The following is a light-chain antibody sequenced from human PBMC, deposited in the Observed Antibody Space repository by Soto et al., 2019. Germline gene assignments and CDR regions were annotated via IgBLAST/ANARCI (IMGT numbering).Light chain of an antibody. CDR1: QSVSSN. CDR2: GAS. Sequence: IVVSQSAATLSLTPGERATLSCRASQSVSSNLAWYQQKPGQAPRLLIYGASTRATGIPARFSGSGSGTEFTLTISSLQSEDFAVYYCPQYNHWPPWPFGQGTKVDIK. J-gene: IGKJ1*01. V-gene: IGKV3-15*01. CDR3: PQYNHWPPWP.